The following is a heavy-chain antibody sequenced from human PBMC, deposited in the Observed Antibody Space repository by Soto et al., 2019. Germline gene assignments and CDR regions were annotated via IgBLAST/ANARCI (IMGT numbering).Heavy chain of an antibody. CDR2: INSDGSST. D-gene: IGHD1-7*01. Sequence: EVQLVESGGGLVQPGGSLRLSCAASGFTFSSYWMHWVRQAPGKGLVWVSRINSDGSSTSYADSVKGRFTISRDNDKNTLYLQMNSLRAEDTAVYYCAPKTGTTRPVDYWGQGTLVTVSS. CDR3: APKTGTTRPVDY. V-gene: IGHV3-74*01. CDR1: GFTFSSYW. J-gene: IGHJ4*02.